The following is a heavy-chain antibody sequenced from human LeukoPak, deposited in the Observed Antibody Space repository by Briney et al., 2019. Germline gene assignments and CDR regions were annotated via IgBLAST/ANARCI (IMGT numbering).Heavy chain of an antibody. CDR2: IYYSGST. V-gene: IGHV4-59*12. CDR1: GGSISSYY. Sequence: SETLSLTCTVSGGSISSYYWSWIRQPPGKGLEWIGYIYYSGSTNYNPSLKSRVTISVDTSKNQFSLKLSSVTAADTAVYYCARDQGDGYNSVYFDYWGQGTLVTVSS. J-gene: IGHJ4*02. CDR3: ARDQGDGYNSVYFDY. D-gene: IGHD5-24*01.